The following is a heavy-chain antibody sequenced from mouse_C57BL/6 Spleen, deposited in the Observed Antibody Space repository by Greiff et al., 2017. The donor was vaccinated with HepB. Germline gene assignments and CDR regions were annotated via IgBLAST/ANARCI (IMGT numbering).Heavy chain of an antibody. J-gene: IGHJ2*01. CDR1: GYTFTSYW. D-gene: IGHD1-1*02. Sequence: QVQLKQPGAELVMPGASVKLSCKASGYTFTSYWMHWVKQRPGQGLEWIGEIDPSDSYTNYNQKFKGKSTLTVDKSSSTAYMQLSSLTSEDSAVYYCARRRGGFDYWGQGTTLTVSS. V-gene: IGHV1-69*01. CDR2: IDPSDSYT. CDR3: ARRRGGFDY.